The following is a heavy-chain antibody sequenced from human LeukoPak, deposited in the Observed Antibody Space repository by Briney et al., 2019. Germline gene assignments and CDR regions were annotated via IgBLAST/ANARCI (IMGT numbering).Heavy chain of an antibody. D-gene: IGHD4-17*01. J-gene: IGHJ4*02. CDR3: AKDGYGDYYIDH. V-gene: IGHV3-30*18. Sequence: QSGRSLRLSCAASGFTFSSYGMHWVRQAPGKGLEWVAVISYDGSKKQYLDSVKGRFTTSRDNSKSTLYLQMNSLIPEDTAVYYCAKDGYGDYYIDHWGQGNLVTVSS. CDR1: GFTFSSYG. CDR2: ISYDGSKK.